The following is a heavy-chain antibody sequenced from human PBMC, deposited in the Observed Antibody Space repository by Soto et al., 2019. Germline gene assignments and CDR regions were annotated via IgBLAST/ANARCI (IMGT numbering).Heavy chain of an antibody. V-gene: IGHV1-46*01. D-gene: IGHD3-22*01. Sequence: ASVKVSCKASGYTFSNFYIHWVQQAPGQGLEWMGIINPSGGSTSYAQKFQGRVTMTRDTSTSTVYMELSSLRSEDTAVHYCARADYYGSSGYHLDYWGQGTLVTVSS. CDR2: INPSGGST. J-gene: IGHJ4*02. CDR3: ARADYYGSSGYHLDY. CDR1: GYTFSNFY.